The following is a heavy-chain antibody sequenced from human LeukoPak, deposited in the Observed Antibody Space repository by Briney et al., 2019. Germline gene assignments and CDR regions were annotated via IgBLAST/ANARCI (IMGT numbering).Heavy chain of an antibody. CDR3: ARAFIADHYGSGSYYKNPADY. J-gene: IGHJ4*02. CDR1: GYTFTDYY. CDR2: INPNSGGT. V-gene: IGHV1-2*02. D-gene: IGHD3-10*01. Sequence: ASVKVSCKASGYTFTDYYMHWVRQAPGQGLEWMGWINPNSGGTNFAQKFQGRVTMTRDTSISTAYMELSRLRSDDTAVYYCARAFIADHYGSGSYYKNPADYWGQGTLVTVSS.